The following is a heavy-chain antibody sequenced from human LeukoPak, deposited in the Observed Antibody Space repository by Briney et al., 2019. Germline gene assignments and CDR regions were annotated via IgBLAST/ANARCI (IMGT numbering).Heavy chain of an antibody. D-gene: IGHD6-13*01. CDR1: GGSIRSYY. Sequence: SETLSLTCTVSGGSIRSYYWSWIRQPPGKGLEWIGYIYYSGSTNYNPSLKSRVTISVDTSKNQFSLKLSSVTAADTAVYYCARIGGYSSSWPNGHNWFDPWGQGTLDTVSS. CDR2: IYYSGST. V-gene: IGHV4-59*01. CDR3: ARIGGYSSSWPNGHNWFDP. J-gene: IGHJ5*02.